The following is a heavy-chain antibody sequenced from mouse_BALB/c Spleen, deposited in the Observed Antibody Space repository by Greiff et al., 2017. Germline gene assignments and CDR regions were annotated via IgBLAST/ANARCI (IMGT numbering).Heavy chain of an antibody. CDR1: GFSLTRYG. CDR2: IWSGGST. Sequence: QVQLQQSGPGLVQPSQSLSITCTVSGFSLTRYGVHWVRQSPGKGLEWLGVIWSGGSTDYNAAFISRLSISKDNSKSQVFFKMNSLQADDTAIYYCARNEGFITTVVAKGNAMDYWGQGTSVTVSS. J-gene: IGHJ4*01. V-gene: IGHV2-4-1*01. CDR3: ARNEGFITTVVAKGNAMDY. D-gene: IGHD1-1*01.